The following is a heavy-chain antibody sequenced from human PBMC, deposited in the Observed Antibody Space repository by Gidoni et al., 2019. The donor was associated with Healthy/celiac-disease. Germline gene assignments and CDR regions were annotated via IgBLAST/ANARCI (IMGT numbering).Heavy chain of an antibody. CDR2: IYYSGST. CDR1: RGSISSSSYY. D-gene: IGHD4-17*01. Sequence: QLQLQESGPGLVKPSETLSLTCTVSRGSISSSSYYWGWIRQPPGKGLEWIGSIYYSGSTYYNPSLKSRVTISVDTSKNQFSLKLSSVTAADTAVYYCARGGTTVTREEFVYWGQGTLVTVSS. CDR3: ARGGTTVTREEFVY. V-gene: IGHV4-39*01. J-gene: IGHJ4*02.